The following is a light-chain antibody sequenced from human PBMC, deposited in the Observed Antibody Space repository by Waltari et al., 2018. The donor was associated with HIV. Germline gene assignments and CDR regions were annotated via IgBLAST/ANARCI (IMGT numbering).Light chain of an antibody. CDR1: SSDIGNYNY. CDR3: SSYRSSTTYV. J-gene: IGLJ1*01. Sequence: QSALTQPASVSGSPGQSITIPCSGSSSDIGNYNYVSWYQQHPGTAPKIIIFDVSNRPSGVSNRFSGSKSGNTASLTISGLQAEDEADYYCSSYRSSTTYVFGTGTQVTV. V-gene: IGLV2-14*03. CDR2: DVS.